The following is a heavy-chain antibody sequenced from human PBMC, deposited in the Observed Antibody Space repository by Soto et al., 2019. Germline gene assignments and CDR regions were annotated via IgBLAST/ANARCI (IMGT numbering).Heavy chain of an antibody. Sequence: GGSLRLSCEASGFIFSTYSMTWVRQVPGKGLEWVAAVSPSGDSTYYADSLKGRLTISRDNSKSTVFLQMNSLSADDTGLYYCVKESDVWGQGISVTVSS. CDR3: VKESDV. J-gene: IGHJ6*02. CDR2: VSPSGDST. V-gene: IGHV3-23*01. CDR1: GFIFSTYS.